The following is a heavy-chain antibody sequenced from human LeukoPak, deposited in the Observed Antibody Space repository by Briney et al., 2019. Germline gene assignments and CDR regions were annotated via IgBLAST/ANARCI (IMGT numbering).Heavy chain of an antibody. CDR1: GYSISSGYY. V-gene: IGHV4-38-2*02. CDR2: IYHSGST. CDR3: AIDRLYFDY. J-gene: IGHJ4*02. Sequence: SETLSLTCTVSGYSISSGYYWGWIRQPPGKGLEWIGSIYHSGSTYYNPSLKSRVTISVDTSKNQFSLKLSSVTAADTAVYYCAIDRLYFDYWGQGTLVTVSS.